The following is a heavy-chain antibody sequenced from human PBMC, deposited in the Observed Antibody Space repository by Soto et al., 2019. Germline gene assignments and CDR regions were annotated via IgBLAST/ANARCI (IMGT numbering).Heavy chain of an antibody. D-gene: IGHD6-6*01. CDR3: ARTLDTKYSRSLGAFDI. V-gene: IGHV3-23*01. J-gene: IGHJ3*02. CDR1: GFAFSSYA. CDR2: ISGSGGST. Sequence: GGSLRLSCAASGFAFSSYAMSWVRQAPGKGLEWVSAISGSGGSTYYADSVKGRFTISRDNSKNTLYLQMNSLRAEDAAVYYCARTLDTKYSRSLGAFDIWGQVKMVTVSS.